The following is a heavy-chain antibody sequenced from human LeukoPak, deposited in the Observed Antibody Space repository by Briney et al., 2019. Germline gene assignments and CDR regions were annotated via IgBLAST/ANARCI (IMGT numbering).Heavy chain of an antibody. CDR1: GDSISSSSYY. CDR2: IYYSGST. Sequence: SETLSLTCTVSGDSISSSSYYWVWLRQPPGKGLEWIATIYYSGSTYYNPSLKSRVTISVDTSKNQFSLKLSSVTAADTAMYYCARYWGPYDNSGAYFDYWGLGTLVTVSS. J-gene: IGHJ4*02. CDR3: ARYWGPYDNSGAYFDY. D-gene: IGHD3-22*01. V-gene: IGHV4-39*01.